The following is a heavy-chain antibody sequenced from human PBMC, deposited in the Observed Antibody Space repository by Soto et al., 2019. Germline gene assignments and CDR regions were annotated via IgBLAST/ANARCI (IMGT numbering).Heavy chain of an antibody. D-gene: IGHD5-12*01. V-gene: IGHV3-7*05. Sequence: GGSLRLSCAVSGFTFRNYWMSWVRQAPGKGLEWVANIKQDGSEKYYVDSVKGRFTISRDNAKNSLYLQMNSLRAEDTAVYYCARERTADIVATVDYGMDVWGQGTTVTVSS. J-gene: IGHJ6*02. CDR3: ARERTADIVATVDYGMDV. CDR1: GFTFRNYW. CDR2: IKQDGSEK.